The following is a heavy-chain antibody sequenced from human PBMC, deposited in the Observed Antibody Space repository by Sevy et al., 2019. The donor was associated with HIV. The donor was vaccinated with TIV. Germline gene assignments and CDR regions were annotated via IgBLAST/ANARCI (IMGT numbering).Heavy chain of an antibody. V-gene: IGHV3-49*04. CDR3: ARWSGSQSIFDY. Sequence: GGSLRLSCATSGFTFGDYCMSWVRQAPGKGLEWISFFKSKAHGGTAENAASVTDRFTISRVDFKGIVYLQMNNLKTEDTAVYFCARWSGSQSIFDYWGQGTLVTVSS. CDR1: GFTFGDYC. D-gene: IGHD1-26*01. CDR2: FKSKAHGGTA. J-gene: IGHJ4*02.